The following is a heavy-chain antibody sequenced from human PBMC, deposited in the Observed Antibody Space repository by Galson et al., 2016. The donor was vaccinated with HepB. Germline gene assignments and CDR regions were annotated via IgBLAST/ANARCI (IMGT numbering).Heavy chain of an antibody. CDR3: ARFDFYGMDV. J-gene: IGHJ6*02. Sequence: SLRLSCAASGFTFSSYSMNWVRQAPGKGLGWVSYISSSSSTIYHAHSVKGRFTISRDNAKNSLYLQMTSLRAEDTAVYYCARFDFYGMDVWCQGTTVTVSS. V-gene: IGHV3-48*01. CDR1: GFTFSSYS. CDR2: ISSSSSTI.